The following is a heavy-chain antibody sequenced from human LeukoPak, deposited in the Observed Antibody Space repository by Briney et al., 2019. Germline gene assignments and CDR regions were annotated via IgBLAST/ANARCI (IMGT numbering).Heavy chain of an antibody. Sequence: GGSLRLSCAASGFTFTFYSMNWDRQAPGKGLEWISSISSLGRSYKYYADSVKGRFTISRVDAKNSLYLQMNSLRADDTAVYYCVRPSIDDYGDCGYWGQGTLVTVSS. CDR1: GFTFTFYS. CDR2: ISSLGRSYK. D-gene: IGHD4-17*01. CDR3: VRPSIDDYGDCGY. J-gene: IGHJ4*02. V-gene: IGHV3-21*01.